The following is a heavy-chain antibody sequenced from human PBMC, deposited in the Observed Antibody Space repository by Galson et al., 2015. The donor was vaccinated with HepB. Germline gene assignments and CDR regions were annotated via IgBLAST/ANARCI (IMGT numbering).Heavy chain of an antibody. D-gene: IGHD6-6*01. J-gene: IGHJ4*02. CDR3: ATALYSTSTPDN. V-gene: IGHV1-18*01. CDR1: GYTFTRFG. Sequence: SVKVSCKASGYTFTRFGISWVRQAPGQGLEWMAWISGYNGNTNYAQKFQGRVTMTTDTSTSTAYMELRSLTSDDTAVYYCATALYSTSTPDNWGQGTLVTVSS. CDR2: ISGYNGNT.